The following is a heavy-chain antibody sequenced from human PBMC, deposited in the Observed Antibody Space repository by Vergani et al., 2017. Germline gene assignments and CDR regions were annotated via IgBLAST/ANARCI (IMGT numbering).Heavy chain of an antibody. CDR1: GGSFSGYY. Sequence: QVQLQQWGAGLLKPSETLSLTCAVYGGSFSGYYWSWIRQPPGKGLEWIGEINHSGSTNYNPCLKSRVTISVDTSKNQFSLKRSSVTAADTAVYYCARRSRKYQLRGILWFDPWGQGTRVTVSS. V-gene: IGHV4-34*01. CDR2: INHSGST. D-gene: IGHD2-2*01. J-gene: IGHJ5*02. CDR3: ARRSRKYQLRGILWFDP.